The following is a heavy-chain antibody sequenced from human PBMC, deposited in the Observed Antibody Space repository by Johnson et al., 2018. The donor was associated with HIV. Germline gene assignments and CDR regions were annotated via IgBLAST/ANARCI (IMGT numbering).Heavy chain of an antibody. CDR3: VGTAAEGAFDI. D-gene: IGHD6-13*01. Sequence: QVQLVESGGGVVQPGRSLKLSCAASGFTFSNYGMHWIRQAPGRGLEWVAVIWYDASKTYYADSVKGRFTMSRDNSKSTLHLQMNSLRADDTALYYCVGTAAEGAFDIWGQGTMVTVSS. CDR2: IWYDASKT. V-gene: IGHV3-33*01. CDR1: GFTFSNYG. J-gene: IGHJ3*02.